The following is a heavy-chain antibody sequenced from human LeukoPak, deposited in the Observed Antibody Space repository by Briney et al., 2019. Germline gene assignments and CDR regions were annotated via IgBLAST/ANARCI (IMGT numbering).Heavy chain of an antibody. D-gene: IGHD4/OR15-4a*01. J-gene: IGHJ6*02. V-gene: IGHV4-59*01. CDR1: GGSISSYY. CDR2: IYYSGST. CDR3: ARGLTYYGMDV. Sequence: SETLSLTCTVSGGSISSYYWSWIRQPPGKGLEWIGYIYYSGSTNYNPSLKSRVTISVDTSKNQFSLRLSSVTAADTAVYYCARGLTYYGMDVWGQGTTVTVSS.